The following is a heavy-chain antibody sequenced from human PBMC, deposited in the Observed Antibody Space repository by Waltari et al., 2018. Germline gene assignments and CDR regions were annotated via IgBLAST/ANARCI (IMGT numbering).Heavy chain of an antibody. CDR3: AGHEWGLPGF. J-gene: IGHJ4*02. D-gene: IGHD1-26*01. CDR2: IHYTGDT. CDR1: GYSIASAYW. Sequence: QVQLQESGPGLVKPSETLSLTCGVPGYSIASAYWWAWFRQPPGTGLEWIASIHYTGDTQYSPSLKSRVTISADKSKNEVSLRLTSVTAADTAVYYCAGHEWGLPGFWGQGTLVTVSS. V-gene: IGHV4-38-2*01.